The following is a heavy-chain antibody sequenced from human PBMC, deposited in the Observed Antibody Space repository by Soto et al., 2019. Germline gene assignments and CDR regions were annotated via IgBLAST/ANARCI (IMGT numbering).Heavy chain of an antibody. CDR2: ISGSGFKK. J-gene: IGHJ5*02. D-gene: IGHD1-26*01. CDR3: AKNQGVELVPLATVDWFDP. CDR1: GFIFENFV. Sequence: GGSLRLSCAASGFIFENFVMSWVRQSPGKGLEWISSISGSGFKKYYADSVKGRFTISRDNSKSTVYLELNNLSAEDTAVYHCAKNQGVELVPLATVDWFDPWGQGSVVTVSS. V-gene: IGHV3-23*01.